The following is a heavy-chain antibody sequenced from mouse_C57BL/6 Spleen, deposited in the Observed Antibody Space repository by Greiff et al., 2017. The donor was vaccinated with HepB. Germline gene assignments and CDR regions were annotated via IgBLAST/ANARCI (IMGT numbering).Heavy chain of an antibody. J-gene: IGHJ2*01. D-gene: IGHD1-1*01. Sequence: EVQLQQSGAELVRPGASVKLSCTASGFNIKDDYMHWVKQRPEQGLEWIGWIDPENGDTEYASKFQGKATITADTSSNTAYLQLSSLTSEDTAVYSCKTRDYGSSYYFDYWGQGTTLTVSS. CDR1: GFNIKDDY. CDR3: KTRDYGSSYYFDY. V-gene: IGHV14-4*01. CDR2: IDPENGDT.